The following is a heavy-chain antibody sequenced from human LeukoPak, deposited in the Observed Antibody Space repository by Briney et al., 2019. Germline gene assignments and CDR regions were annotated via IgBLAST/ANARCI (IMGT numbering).Heavy chain of an antibody. CDR1: GLNFNIYT. Sequence: PGGSLRLSCAASGLNFNIYTMSWVRQAPGKGLEWVSTISNSGDRTFYADSVKDRFTISRDTSKTTLYLQMNSLRAEDTAIYYCAKDARSFGGTYFDYWGQGTLVTVSS. J-gene: IGHJ4*02. CDR2: ISNSGDRT. V-gene: IGHV3-23*01. D-gene: IGHD4-23*01. CDR3: AKDARSFGGTYFDY.